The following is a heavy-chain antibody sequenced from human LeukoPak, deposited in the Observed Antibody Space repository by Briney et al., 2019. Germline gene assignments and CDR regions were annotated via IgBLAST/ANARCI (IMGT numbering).Heavy chain of an antibody. J-gene: IGHJ4*02. CDR1: GFTVSSNY. CDR2: IYSGGST. CDR3: AREKTFYNILTGYKRGGYYFDY. Sequence: GGSLRLSCAASGFTVSSNYMSWVRQAPGKGLEWVSVIYSGGSTYYADPVKGRFTISRDNAKNSLYLQMNSLRAEDTAVYYCAREKTFYNILTGYKRGGYYFDYWGQGILVTVSS. D-gene: IGHD3-9*01. V-gene: IGHV3-53*01.